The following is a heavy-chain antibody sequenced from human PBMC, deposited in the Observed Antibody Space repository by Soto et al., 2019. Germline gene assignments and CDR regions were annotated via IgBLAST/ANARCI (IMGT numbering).Heavy chain of an antibody. V-gene: IGHV1-8*01. CDR1: GYTFTNYE. Sequence: QVQLVQSEAEVKKPGASVKVSCKASGYTFTNYEINWVRQATGQGLEWMGWMNPNSGNTGYAQKFQGRAAMNSNTSIRTAYMETSSLISEDTAVYYCASNCISARCYGSDYWGQGTLVTVSS. D-gene: IGHD2-2*01. CDR2: MNPNSGNT. J-gene: IGHJ4*02. CDR3: ASNCISARCYGSDY.